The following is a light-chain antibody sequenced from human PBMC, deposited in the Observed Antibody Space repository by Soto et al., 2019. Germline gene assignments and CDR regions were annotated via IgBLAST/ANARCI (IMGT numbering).Light chain of an antibody. CDR3: QQRSSWPRT. CDR1: QSVGSY. CDR2: ETS. V-gene: IGKV3-11*01. J-gene: IGKJ1*01. Sequence: EIVLTQSPATLSLSPGERATLSCRASQSVGSYLTWYQQKPGQAPRLLIYETSRRATGIPARFSGSGSGTDFTLTISSLEPEDFAVYYCQQRSSWPRTFGQGIKVDIK.